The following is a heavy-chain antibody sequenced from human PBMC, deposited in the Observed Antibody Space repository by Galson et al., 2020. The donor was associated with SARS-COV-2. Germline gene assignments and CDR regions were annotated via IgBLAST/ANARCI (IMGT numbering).Heavy chain of an antibody. CDR3: ARVDNDYNGGSYLEYYFGVDV. CDR2: IYHSGST. CDR1: GDSIISSNW. D-gene: IGHD3-16*02. J-gene: IGHJ6*02. Sequence: SETLSLTCTVYGDSIISSNWWSWVRQPPGKGLEWIGEIYHSGSTNYSPSLKSRVTISVDKSKNQFSLELSSVTAADTAVYYCARVDNDYNGGSYLEYYFGVDVWGQGTTVTVSS. V-gene: IGHV4-4*02.